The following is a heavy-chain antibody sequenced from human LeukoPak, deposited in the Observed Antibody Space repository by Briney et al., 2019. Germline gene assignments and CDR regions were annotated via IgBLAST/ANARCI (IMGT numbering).Heavy chain of an antibody. V-gene: IGHV3-21*01. Sequence: GGSLRLSCAASGFTFSSYSMNWVRQAPGKGLEWVSSISSSSSYIYYADSVKGRFTISRDNAKDSLYLQMNSLRAEDTAVYYCASGKSTYYYDSSGYRDYWGQGTLVTVSS. D-gene: IGHD3-22*01. CDR2: ISSSSSYI. CDR3: ASGKSTYYYDSSGYRDY. CDR1: GFTFSSYS. J-gene: IGHJ4*02.